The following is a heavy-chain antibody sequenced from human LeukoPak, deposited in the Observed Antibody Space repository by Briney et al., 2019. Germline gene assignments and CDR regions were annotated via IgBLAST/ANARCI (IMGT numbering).Heavy chain of an antibody. Sequence: ASVKVSCEASGYTFTSYYIHWVRRAPGQGLEWMGIINPSGGTTVYAQNFQGRVIMTRDTSTSTVHMDLSSLRSEDAAVYYCAREPRPVGATSFGYYFDYWGQGTLVTVSS. CDR3: AREPRPVGATSFGYYFDY. D-gene: IGHD1-26*01. CDR1: GYTFTSYY. CDR2: INPSGGTT. V-gene: IGHV1-46*01. J-gene: IGHJ4*02.